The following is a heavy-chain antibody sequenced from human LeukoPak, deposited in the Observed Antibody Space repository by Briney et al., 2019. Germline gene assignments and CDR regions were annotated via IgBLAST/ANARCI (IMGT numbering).Heavy chain of an antibody. V-gene: IGHV3-23*01. Sequence: GGSLRLSCAASGFTFSSYAMSWVRQAPGKGLQWVSAISGSGGSTYYADSVKGRFTISRDNSKNTLYLQMNSLRAEDTAVYYCAKDAQGAMVRGVPLYYFDYWGQGTLVTVSS. CDR1: GFTFSSYA. CDR3: AKDAQGAMVRGVPLYYFDY. J-gene: IGHJ4*02. CDR2: ISGSGGST. D-gene: IGHD3-10*01.